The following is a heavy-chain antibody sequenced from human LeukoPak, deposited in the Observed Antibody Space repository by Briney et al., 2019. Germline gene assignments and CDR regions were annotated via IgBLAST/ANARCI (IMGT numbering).Heavy chain of an antibody. V-gene: IGHV3-30-3*01. CDR1: GFTFSSYA. Sequence: PGGSLRLSCAASGFTFSSYAMHWVRQAPGKGLEWVAVISYDGSNKYYADSVKGRFTISRDNSKNTLYLQMNSLRAEDTAVYYCARDHDSSGYYFPWGQGTLVTVSS. CDR3: ARDHDSSGYYFP. CDR2: ISYDGSNK. D-gene: IGHD3-22*01. J-gene: IGHJ5*02.